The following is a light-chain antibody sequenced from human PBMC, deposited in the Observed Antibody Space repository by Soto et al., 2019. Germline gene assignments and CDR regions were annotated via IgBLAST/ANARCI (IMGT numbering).Light chain of an antibody. V-gene: IGKV3-15*01. J-gene: IGKJ1*01. CDR1: QSISGT. Sequence: KELTPSPSPLSVNQEGRATLSCRASQSISGTLAWYQQKPGQAPRLLIYGASTRATSFPARFSGSGSGTDFTLTISSFFSEDFPDNKWQQDNNWSWTSG. CDR2: GAS. CDR3: QQDNNWSWT.